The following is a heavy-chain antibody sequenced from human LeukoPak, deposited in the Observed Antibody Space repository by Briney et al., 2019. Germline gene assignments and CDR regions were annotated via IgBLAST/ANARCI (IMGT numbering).Heavy chain of an antibody. D-gene: IGHD3-3*01. J-gene: IGHJ3*01. CDR2: IYYSGST. V-gene: IGHV4-39*07. Sequence: KTSETLSLTCTVSGGSISSSSYYWGWIRQPPGKGLEWIGSIYYSGSTYYNPSLKSRVTMSVDTSKNQFSLKLSSVTAADTAVYYCARDFWSGRTRPDAFDVWGQGTMVTVSS. CDR1: GGSISSSSYY. CDR3: ARDFWSGRTRPDAFDV.